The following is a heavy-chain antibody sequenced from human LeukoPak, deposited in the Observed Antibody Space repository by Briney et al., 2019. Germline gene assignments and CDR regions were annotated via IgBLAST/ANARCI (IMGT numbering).Heavy chain of an antibody. CDR3: ARDESVVAATLRSGWFDP. CDR1: GYTFTSYD. D-gene: IGHD2-15*01. CDR2: MNPNSGNT. J-gene: IGHJ5*02. V-gene: IGHV1-8*01. Sequence: ASVKVSCKASGYTFTSYDINWVRQATGQGLEWMGWMNPNSGNTGYAQKFQGRVTMTRNTSISTAYMELSSLRSDDTAVYYCARDESVVAATLRSGWFDPWGQGTLVTVSS.